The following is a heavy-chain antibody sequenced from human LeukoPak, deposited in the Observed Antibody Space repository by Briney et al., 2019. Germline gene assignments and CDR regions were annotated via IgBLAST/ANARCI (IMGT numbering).Heavy chain of an antibody. D-gene: IGHD4/OR15-4a*01. V-gene: IGHV1-69*04. CDR1: GGTFSSYA. Sequence: SVKVSCKASGGTFSSYAISWVRQAPGQGLEWMGRIIPILGIANYAQKFQGRVTITADKSTSTAYMELSSLRSEDTAVYYCARTYQFYDACDHWGQGTLVSVSS. CDR2: IIPILGIA. CDR3: ARTYQFYDACDH. J-gene: IGHJ4*02.